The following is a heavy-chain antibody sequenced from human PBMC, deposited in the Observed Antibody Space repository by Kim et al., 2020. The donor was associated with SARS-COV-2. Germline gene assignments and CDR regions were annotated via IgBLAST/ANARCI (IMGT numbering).Heavy chain of an antibody. CDR3: ARVRWYGSWLYGMDV. Sequence: SETLSLTCTVSGGSISSYYWSWIRQPPGKGLEWIGYIYYSGSTNYNPSLKSRVTISVDTSKNQFSLKLSSVTAADTAVYYCARVRWYGSWLYGMDVWGQGTTVTVSS. J-gene: IGHJ6*02. CDR2: IYYSGST. D-gene: IGHD3-10*01. V-gene: IGHV4-59*13. CDR1: GGSISSYY.